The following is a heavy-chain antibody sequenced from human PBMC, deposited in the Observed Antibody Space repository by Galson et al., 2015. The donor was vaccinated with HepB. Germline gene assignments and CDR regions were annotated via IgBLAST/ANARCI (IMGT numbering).Heavy chain of an antibody. CDR2: IIPTLGIA. CDR1: GGTFSSYA. CDR3: ARVTNSEYSSSSVLDP. Sequence: SVKVSCKASGGTFSSYAISWVRQAPGQGLEWMGGIIPTLGIANYAQKFQGRVTITADKSTSTAYMELSSLRSEDTAVYYCARVTNSEYSSSSVLDPWGQGTLVTVSS. V-gene: IGHV1-69*10. J-gene: IGHJ5*02. D-gene: IGHD6-6*01.